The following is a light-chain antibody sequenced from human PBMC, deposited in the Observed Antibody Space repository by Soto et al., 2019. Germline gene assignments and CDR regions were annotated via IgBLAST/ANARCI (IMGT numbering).Light chain of an antibody. CDR1: QGVSRG. CDR3: QQYHTWTIT. Sequence: DIVITQSPATLSVAPGERVTFSCRASQGVSRGLAWYQHKPGQAPRLLISGASTEDTGIPARFSGSGSGNEFTLTISSLQSEDCAIYYCQQYHTWTITFGGGTKVDIK. V-gene: IGKV3-15*01. CDR2: GAS. J-gene: IGKJ4*01.